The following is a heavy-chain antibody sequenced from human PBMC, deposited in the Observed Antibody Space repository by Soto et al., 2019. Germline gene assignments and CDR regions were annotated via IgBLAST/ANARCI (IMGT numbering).Heavy chain of an antibody. Sequence: ASVKVSCKASGYTFTSYGISWVRQAPGQGLEWMGWISAYNGNTNYAQKLQGRVTMTTDNSTSTAYMELRSLRSDDTAVYYCARVLATLAYYDFWSGYYTGFDYWGQGTLVTVSS. V-gene: IGHV1-18*01. CDR2: ISAYNGNT. CDR3: ARVLATLAYYDFWSGYYTGFDY. D-gene: IGHD3-3*01. J-gene: IGHJ4*02. CDR1: GYTFTSYG.